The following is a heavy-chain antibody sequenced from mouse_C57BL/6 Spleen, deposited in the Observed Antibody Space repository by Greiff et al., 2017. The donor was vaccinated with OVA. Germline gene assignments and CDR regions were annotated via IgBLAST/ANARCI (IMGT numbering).Heavy chain of an antibody. Sequence: QVTLKESGPGILQSSQTLSLTCSFSGFSLSTSGMGVSWIRQPSGKGLEWLAHIYWDDDKRYNPSLKSRLTISKDTSRNQVFLKITSVDTADTATYYCARRRSNYVDYAMDYWGQGTSVTVSS. CDR3: ARRRSNYVDYAMDY. V-gene: IGHV8-12*01. J-gene: IGHJ4*01. CDR1: GFSLSTSGMG. D-gene: IGHD2-5*01. CDR2: IYWDDDK.